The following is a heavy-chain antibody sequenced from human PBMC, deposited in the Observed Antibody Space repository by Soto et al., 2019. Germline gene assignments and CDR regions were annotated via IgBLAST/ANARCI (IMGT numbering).Heavy chain of an antibody. Sequence: GGSLRLSCAASGFTFSSYWMSWVRQAPGKGLEWVANINRDGSEKNYLDSVKGRFTISRDNAKNSLFLQMNSLRAEDTAVYYCARALVVVVPSLLAYWGQGTRVTVSS. CDR1: GFTFSSYW. CDR2: INRDGSEK. J-gene: IGHJ4*02. V-gene: IGHV3-7*01. D-gene: IGHD2-2*01. CDR3: ARALVVVVPSLLAY.